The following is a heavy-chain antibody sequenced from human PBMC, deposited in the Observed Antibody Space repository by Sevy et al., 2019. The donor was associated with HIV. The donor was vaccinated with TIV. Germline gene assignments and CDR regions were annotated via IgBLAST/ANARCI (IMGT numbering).Heavy chain of an antibody. CDR1: GGSISSYY. J-gene: IGHJ3*02. Sequence: SETLSLTCTVSGGSISSYYWSWIRQPPGKGLEWIGYIYYSGSTNYNPSLKSRVTISVDTSKNQFSLKLSSVTAADTAVYYCARGLVPDPEIVEMATMFDAFDIWGQGTMVTVSS. CDR2: IYYSGST. CDR3: ARGLVPDPEIVEMATMFDAFDI. D-gene: IGHD3-10*02. V-gene: IGHV4-59*01.